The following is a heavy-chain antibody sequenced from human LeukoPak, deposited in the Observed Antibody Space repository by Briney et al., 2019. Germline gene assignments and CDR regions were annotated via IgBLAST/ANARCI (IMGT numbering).Heavy chain of an antibody. CDR3: ARFGYSGWNLEY. D-gene: IGHD5-12*01. CDR2: INQGGSVK. CDR1: GFSFRDFW. J-gene: IGHJ4*02. Sequence: GGSLRLSCAASGFSFRDFWMTWVRQAPGKGLEWVANINQGGSVKYYVDSVKGRFTISRDDAKSSLYVQMNCLRDEDTAVYYCARFGYSGWNLEYWGQGTLVTVSS. V-gene: IGHV3-7*01.